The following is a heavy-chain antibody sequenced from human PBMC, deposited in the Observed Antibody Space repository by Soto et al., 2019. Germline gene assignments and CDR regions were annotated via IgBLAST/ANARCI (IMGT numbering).Heavy chain of an antibody. Sequence: GGSLRLSCAASGFTFSSYAMSWVRQAPGRGLEWVSAISGSGGSTYYADSVKGRFTISRGNSKNTLYLQMNSLRAEDTAVYYCAKDKSRRVLYYYYYGMDVWGQGTTVTVSS. CDR2: ISGSGGST. CDR1: GFTFSSYA. V-gene: IGHV3-23*01. CDR3: AKDKSRRVLYYYYYGMDV. J-gene: IGHJ6*02.